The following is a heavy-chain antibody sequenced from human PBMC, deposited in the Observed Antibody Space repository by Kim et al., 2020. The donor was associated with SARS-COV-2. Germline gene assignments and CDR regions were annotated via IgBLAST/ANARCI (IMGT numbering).Heavy chain of an antibody. D-gene: IGHD3-16*01. CDR3: VREGYYFDY. J-gene: IGHJ4*02. CDR2: TYYRSKWYN. Sequence: SQTLSLTCAISGDSVSSNSAAWTWIRQSPSSGLEWLGKTYYRSKWYNDYAVSVKSRITINPDTSKNQFSLQLNSVTPEDTAVYYCVREGYYFDYWGQGTLVTVSS. V-gene: IGHV6-1*01. CDR1: GDSVSSNSAA.